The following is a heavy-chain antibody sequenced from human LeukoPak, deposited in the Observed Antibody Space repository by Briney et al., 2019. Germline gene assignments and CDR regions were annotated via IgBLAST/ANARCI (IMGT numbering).Heavy chain of an antibody. J-gene: IGHJ5*02. CDR2: IYYNGNT. CDR3: ARQSRYSYGFGWFDP. V-gene: IGHV4-59*08. Sequence: SETLSLTCTVSGGSISSYYWSWIRQPPGKGLEWIGYIYYNGNTNYNPSLKSRVTISVDASKNQFSLKLSSVTAADTAVYYCARQSRYSYGFGWFDPWGQGTLVTVSS. CDR1: GGSISSYY. D-gene: IGHD5-18*01.